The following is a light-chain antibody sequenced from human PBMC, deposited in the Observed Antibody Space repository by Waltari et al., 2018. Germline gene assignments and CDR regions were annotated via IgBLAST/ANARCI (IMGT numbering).Light chain of an antibody. Sequence: EIVLTQSRGTLSLSPGERATLPCRASQRVSRSLAWYQQKPGQAPRLLIYGASNRATGIPDRFSGSGSGTDFSLIITRLEPEDFAMYYCQHYVRLPATFGQGTKVEIK. J-gene: IGKJ1*01. CDR2: GAS. CDR3: QHYVRLPAT. CDR1: QRVSRS. V-gene: IGKV3-20*01.